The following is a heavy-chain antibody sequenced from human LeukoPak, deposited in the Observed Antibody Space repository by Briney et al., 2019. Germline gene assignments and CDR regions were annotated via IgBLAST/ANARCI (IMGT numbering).Heavy chain of an antibody. CDR1: GGSISSSGYY. Sequence: PSETLSLTCTVSGGSISSSGYYWGWIRQPPGKGLEWIASIYYSGSTYYNPSLKSRVTISVDTSKNQLSLKLSSLTTADTAVYYCARHEYSGSYYGLSWFDPWGQGTLVTVSS. CDR3: ARHEYSGSYYGLSWFDP. J-gene: IGHJ5*02. D-gene: IGHD1-26*01. V-gene: IGHV4-39*01. CDR2: IYYSGST.